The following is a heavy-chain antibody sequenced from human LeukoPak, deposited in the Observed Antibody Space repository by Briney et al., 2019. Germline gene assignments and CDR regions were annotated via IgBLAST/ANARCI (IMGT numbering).Heavy chain of an antibody. CDR2: IIPIFGTA. CDR1: GGTFSSYA. V-gene: IGHV1-69*13. Sequence: GASVKVSCKASGGTFSSYAISWVRQAPGQGPEWMGGIIPIFGTANYAQKFQGRVTITADESTSTAYMELSSLRSEDTAVYYCASSSGWYYAFDIWGQGTMVTVSS. J-gene: IGHJ3*02. D-gene: IGHD6-19*01. CDR3: ASSSGWYYAFDI.